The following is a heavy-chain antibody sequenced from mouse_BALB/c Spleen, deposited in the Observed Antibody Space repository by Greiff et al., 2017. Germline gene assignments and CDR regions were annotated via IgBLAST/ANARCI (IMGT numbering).Heavy chain of an antibody. D-gene: IGHD2-3*01. V-gene: IGHV14-3*02. CDR3: ARDGYYGAMDY. CDR2: IDPANGNT. Sequence: VQLKESGAELVKPGASVKLSCTASGFNIRDTYMHWVKQRPEQGLEWIGRIDPANGNTKYDPKFQGKATITADTSSNTAYLQLSSLTSEDTAVYYCARDGYYGAMDYWGQGTSVTVSS. J-gene: IGHJ4*01. CDR1: GFNIRDTY.